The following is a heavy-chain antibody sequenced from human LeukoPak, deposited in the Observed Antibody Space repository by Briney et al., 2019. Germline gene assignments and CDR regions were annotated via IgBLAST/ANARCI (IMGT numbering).Heavy chain of an antibody. CDR3: ARASHCTDTTCYAYYFDD. Sequence: TFYTDSVKGRFTVSRDNSKNTFYLQMNSLRADDTAIYYCARASHCTDTTCYAYYFDDWGQGTVVTVSS. CDR2: T. V-gene: IGHV3-53*01. D-gene: IGHD2-2*01. J-gene: IGHJ4*02.